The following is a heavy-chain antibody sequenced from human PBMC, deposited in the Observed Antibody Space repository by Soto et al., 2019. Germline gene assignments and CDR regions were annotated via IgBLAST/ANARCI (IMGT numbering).Heavy chain of an antibody. Sequence: GGSLRLSCAASGFTFSSYAMSWVRQAPGKGLEWVSAISGSGGSTYYADSVKGRFTISGDNSKNTLYLQMNSLRDEDTAVYYCAKGGLKYSRGWYGGDAFDIWGKGTSRTVS. CDR3: AKGGLKYSRGWYGGDAFDI. V-gene: IGHV3-23*01. CDR1: GFTFSSYA. D-gene: IGHD6-19*01. CDR2: ISGSGGST. J-gene: IGHJ3*02.